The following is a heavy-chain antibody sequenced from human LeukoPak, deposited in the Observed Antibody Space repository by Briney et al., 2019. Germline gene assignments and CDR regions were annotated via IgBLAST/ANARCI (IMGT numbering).Heavy chain of an antibody. J-gene: IGHJ4*02. Sequence: GGSLRLSCAASGFTFSSYAMSWVRQAPGKGLEWVSAISGSGGSTYYADSVKGRLTISRDNSKNTLYLQMNSLRAEDTAVYYCAKGLYSSSWYRRTAFDYWGQGTLVTVSS. CDR1: GFTFSSYA. CDR2: ISGSGGST. D-gene: IGHD6-13*01. V-gene: IGHV3-23*01. CDR3: AKGLYSSSWYRRTAFDY.